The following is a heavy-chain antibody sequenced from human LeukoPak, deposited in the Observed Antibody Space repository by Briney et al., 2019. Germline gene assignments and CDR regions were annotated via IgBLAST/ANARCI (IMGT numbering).Heavy chain of an antibody. D-gene: IGHD2-21*02. Sequence: GGSLRLSCAASGFTFSTSSMHWVRQTPGKGLDWVALISSDGNNKYYANSVKGRFTISRDNSKNTLSLQMNSLRDDDTAVYYCARDPRLREFESWGQGTLVTVSS. CDR3: ARDPRLREFES. J-gene: IGHJ1*01. CDR1: GFTFSTSS. V-gene: IGHV3-30-3*01. CDR2: ISSDGNNK.